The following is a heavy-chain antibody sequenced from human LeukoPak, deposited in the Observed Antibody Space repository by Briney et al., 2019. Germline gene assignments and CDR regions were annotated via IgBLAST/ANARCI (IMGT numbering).Heavy chain of an antibody. CDR2: IYSAGAT. J-gene: IGHJ3*02. CDR1: GFTVSDNY. V-gene: IGHV3-53*01. Sequence: PGGSLRLSCAASGFTVSDNYMTWVHQAPGKGLEWVSSIYSAGATHYAESVKGRFTISRDNSKNTLYLQMNSLRAEDMAVYYCARIEWERLGRAFDIWGQGTMVTVSS. D-gene: IGHD1-26*01. CDR3: ARIEWERLGRAFDI.